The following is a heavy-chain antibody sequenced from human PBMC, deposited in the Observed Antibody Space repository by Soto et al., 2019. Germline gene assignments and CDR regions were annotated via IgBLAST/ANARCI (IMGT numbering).Heavy chain of an antibody. J-gene: IGHJ3*02. CDR2: IYYSGST. CDR3: ARVSGYYDFWSGYWLGAFDI. D-gene: IGHD3-3*01. V-gene: IGHV4-59*01. CDR1: GGSISSYY. Sequence: PSETLSLTCTVSGGSISSYYWSWIRQPPGKGLEWIGYIYYSGSTNYNPSLKSRVTISVDTSKNQFSLKLSSVTAADTAVYYCARVSGYYDFWSGYWLGAFDIWGQGTMVTVS.